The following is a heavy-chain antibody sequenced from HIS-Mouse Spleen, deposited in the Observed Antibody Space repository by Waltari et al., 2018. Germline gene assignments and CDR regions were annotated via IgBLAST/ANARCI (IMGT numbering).Heavy chain of an antibody. J-gene: IGHJ4*02. V-gene: IGHV4-38-2*02. CDR3: ARDCSSTSCYANFDY. Sequence: QVQLQESGPGLVKPSETLSLTRTVSGYSSSRRSSWAWTRQPPGKGLEWIGSIYHSGSTYYNPSLKSRVTISVDTSKNQFSLKLSSVTAADTAVYYCARDCSSTSCYANFDYWGQGTLVTVSS. CDR1: GYSSSRRSS. D-gene: IGHD2-2*01. CDR2: IYHSGST.